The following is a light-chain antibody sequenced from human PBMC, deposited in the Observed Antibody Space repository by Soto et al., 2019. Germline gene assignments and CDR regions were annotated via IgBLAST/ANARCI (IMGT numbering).Light chain of an antibody. CDR2: DAS. CDR1: EDISKF. J-gene: IGKJ5*01. V-gene: IGKV1-33*01. Sequence: DIQMTQSPASLSASVGDRVSITCQASEDISKFLNWYQQKPGKAPKVLIYDASDLQTGVPSRFSGSGSGTHFIVTSSILQPEDSATYFCQQYDSLPVTFGQGTRLEIK. CDR3: QQYDSLPVT.